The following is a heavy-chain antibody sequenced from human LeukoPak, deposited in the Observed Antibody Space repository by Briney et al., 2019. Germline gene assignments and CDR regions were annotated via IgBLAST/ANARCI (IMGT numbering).Heavy chain of an antibody. CDR2: MNPNSGNT. D-gene: IGHD6-19*01. V-gene: IGHV1-8*03. J-gene: IGHJ4*02. Sequence: ASVKVSCKASGYTFTGYYMHWVRQAPGQGLEWMGWMNPNSGNTGYAQKFQGRVTITRNTSISTAYMELSSLRSEDTAVYYCARALGRTGIAVAKDYWGQGTLVTVSS. CDR3: ARALGRTGIAVAKDY. CDR1: GYTFTGYY.